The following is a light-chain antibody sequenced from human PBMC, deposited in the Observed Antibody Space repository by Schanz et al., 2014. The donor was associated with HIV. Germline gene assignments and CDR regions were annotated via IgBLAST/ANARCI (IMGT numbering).Light chain of an antibody. CDR1: TSNIGANYD. J-gene: IGLJ2*01. V-gene: IGLV1-40*01. CDR2: GNS. CDR3: AAWDDSLNGVI. Sequence: QSVLTQPPSVSGAPGQGVTISCTGSTSNIGANYDVHWYQQLPGTAPKLLIYGNSNRPSGVPDRFSGSKSGTSASLAISGLQSEDEADYYCAAWDDSLNGVIFGGGTKVTVL.